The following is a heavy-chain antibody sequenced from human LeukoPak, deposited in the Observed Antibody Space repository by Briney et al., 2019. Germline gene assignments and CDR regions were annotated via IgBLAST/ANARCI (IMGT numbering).Heavy chain of an antibody. CDR1: GFTFSSYA. D-gene: IGHD3-9*01. Sequence: GGSLRLSCAPSGFTFSSYAMSWVRQAPGKGLEWVSAISGSGGSTYNADSVKGRFTISRDNSKNTLYLQMNSLRAEDTAVYYCEKDWYDIDYFDYWGQGTLVTVSS. V-gene: IGHV3-23*01. CDR2: ISGSGGST. J-gene: IGHJ4*02. CDR3: EKDWYDIDYFDY.